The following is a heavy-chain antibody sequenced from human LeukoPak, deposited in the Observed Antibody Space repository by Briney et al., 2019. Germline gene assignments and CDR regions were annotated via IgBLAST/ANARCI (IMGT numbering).Heavy chain of an antibody. CDR1: GYTFTNYG. Sequence: GTSVKVSCKASGYTFTNYGISWVRQAPGQGLEWMGWISAYNGNTNYAQKLQGRVTMTTDTSTSTAYMELRSLRSDDAAVYYCARLNAADYDSSGRPVGPFDYWGQGTLVTVSS. CDR2: ISAYNGNT. D-gene: IGHD3-22*01. J-gene: IGHJ4*02. V-gene: IGHV1-18*01. CDR3: ARLNAADYDSSGRPVGPFDY.